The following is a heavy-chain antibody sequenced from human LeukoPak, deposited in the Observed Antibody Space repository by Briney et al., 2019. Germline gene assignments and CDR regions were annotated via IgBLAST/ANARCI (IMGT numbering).Heavy chain of an antibody. Sequence: SETLSLTCTVSGGSISSSSYYWGRIPQPPGKVLEWIGSCYYSGSTYYNPSLKGRVTIAVDTSKNQFSLNLGSMIAAETAVYYCARHEYFVNYWGQGTLVTVSS. J-gene: IGHJ4*02. D-gene: IGHD2/OR15-2a*01. CDR1: GGSISSSSYY. CDR2: CYYSGST. CDR3: ARHEYFVNY. V-gene: IGHV4-39*01.